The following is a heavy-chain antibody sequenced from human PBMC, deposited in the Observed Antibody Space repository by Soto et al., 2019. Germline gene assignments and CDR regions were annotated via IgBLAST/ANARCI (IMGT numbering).Heavy chain of an antibody. CDR3: AKEDYSSSLYYFDY. J-gene: IGHJ4*02. Sequence: GGSLSLSCAASGFSFSSYAMTWVRQAPGKGLEWVSSISASSGSTYYADSVEGRFTISRDNSKNTLYLQMSSLRAEDTAVYYCAKEDYSSSLYYFDYWGQGTLVTVSS. CDR2: ISASSGST. CDR1: GFSFSSYA. V-gene: IGHV3-23*01. D-gene: IGHD6-13*01.